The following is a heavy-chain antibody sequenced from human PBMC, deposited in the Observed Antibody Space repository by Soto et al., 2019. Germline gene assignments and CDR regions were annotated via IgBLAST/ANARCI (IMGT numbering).Heavy chain of an antibody. V-gene: IGHV1-18*01. D-gene: IGHD5-12*01. CDR2: ISAYNGNT. CDR3: ARDLVPGYTGFSDY. Sequence: ASVKVSCKASGYTFTSYAMNWVRQAPGQRLEWMGWISAYNGNTNFAQKLQGRVSLTTDTSSTTAYMELRSLTSDDTAVYYCARDLVPGYTGFSDYWGQGTLVTVSS. J-gene: IGHJ4*02. CDR1: GYTFTSYA.